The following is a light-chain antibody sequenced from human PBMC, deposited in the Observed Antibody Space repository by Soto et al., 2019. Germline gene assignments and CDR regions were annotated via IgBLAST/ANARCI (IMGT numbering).Light chain of an antibody. CDR1: QSVSSN. V-gene: IGKV3-15*01. CDR2: GAS. J-gene: IGKJ2*01. Sequence: EIVMTQSPATLSVSPGERAALSCRASQSVSSNFAWYQQKPGQAPRLLIYGASTRATGIPARFSGSGSGTEFTLTIISLHSEDFAVYYCQQYNNCPYTFGQGTKLEI. CDR3: QQYNNCPYT.